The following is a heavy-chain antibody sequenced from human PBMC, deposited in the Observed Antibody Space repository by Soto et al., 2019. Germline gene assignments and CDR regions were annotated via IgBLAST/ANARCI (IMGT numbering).Heavy chain of an antibody. J-gene: IGHJ4*02. Sequence: GGSLRLSCAASGFPFSSYAMHWVRQAPGKGLEWVAVISYDGSNKYYADSVKGRFTISRDNSKNTLYLQMNSLRAEDTAVYYCAIPKNYYDSSGSPHFDYWGRGTLATVSS. V-gene: IGHV3-30-3*01. D-gene: IGHD3-22*01. CDR2: ISYDGSNK. CDR3: AIPKNYYDSSGSPHFDY. CDR1: GFPFSSYA.